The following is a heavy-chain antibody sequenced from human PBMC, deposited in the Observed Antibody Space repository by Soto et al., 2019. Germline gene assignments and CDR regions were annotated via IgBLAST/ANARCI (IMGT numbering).Heavy chain of an antibody. V-gene: IGHV1-69*13. CDR2: IIPMFGTA. CDR1: GGTCSGNA. J-gene: IGHJ5*02. Sequence: GASLTGSCSCSGGTCSGNAICGVRLDPGQGLEWMGGIIPMFGTANYAQKFQGRVTITADESTSTAYMELSSLRSEDTAVYYCASVEQLYNRSFDPWGQGSLVRVSA. CDR3: ASVEQLYNRSFDP. D-gene: IGHD6-6*01.